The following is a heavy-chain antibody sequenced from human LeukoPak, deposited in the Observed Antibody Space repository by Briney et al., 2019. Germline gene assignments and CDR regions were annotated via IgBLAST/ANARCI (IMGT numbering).Heavy chain of an antibody. V-gene: IGHV1-46*01. CDR2: INPSGGST. D-gene: IGHD2-15*01. Sequence: ASVKVSCKASGGTFSSYAISWVRQAPGQGLEWMGIINPSGGSTSYAQKFQGRVTMTRDTSTSTVYMELSSLRSEDTAVYYCARGAGHSNAFDIWGQGTMVTVSS. J-gene: IGHJ3*02. CDR1: GGTFSSYA. CDR3: ARGAGHSNAFDI.